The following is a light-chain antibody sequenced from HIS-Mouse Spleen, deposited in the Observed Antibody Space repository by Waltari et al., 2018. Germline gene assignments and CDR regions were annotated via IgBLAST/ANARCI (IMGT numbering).Light chain of an antibody. Sequence: QSALTQPASVSGSPGQSITISCTGTSRDVGGSNYFSWYQQHTGKSPKLMIYEVRNRPSGVSNRFSGSKSGNTASLTISGLQAEDEADYYCSSYTSSSTLVFGGGTKLTVL. J-gene: IGLJ3*02. CDR3: SSYTSSSTLV. CDR1: SRDVGGSNY. CDR2: EVR. V-gene: IGLV2-14*01.